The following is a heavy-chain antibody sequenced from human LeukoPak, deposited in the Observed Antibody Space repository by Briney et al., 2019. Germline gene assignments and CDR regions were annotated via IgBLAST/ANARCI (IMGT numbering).Heavy chain of an antibody. CDR3: ATLRHYYDSSGYYFDY. J-gene: IGHJ4*02. Sequence: ASVKVSCKASGYTFTSYGISWVRQAPGQGLEWMGWISAYNGNTNYAQKLQGRVTVTTDTSTSTAYMELRSLRSDDTAVYYCATLRHYYDSSGYYFDYWGQGTLVTVSS. V-gene: IGHV1-18*01. CDR2: ISAYNGNT. D-gene: IGHD3-22*01. CDR1: GYTFTSYG.